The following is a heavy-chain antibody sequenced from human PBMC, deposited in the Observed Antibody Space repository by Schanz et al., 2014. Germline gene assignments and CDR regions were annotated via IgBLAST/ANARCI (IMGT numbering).Heavy chain of an antibody. V-gene: IGHV3-7*01. D-gene: IGHD6-13*01. CDR1: GFSFNNYW. Sequence: EVQLVESGGELVQPGGSLRLSCAASGFSFNNYWMTWFRQAPGKGLEWVANIIHDGSEKFYVDSVKGRFTISRDNAKNSLYLQMDALRAEDTAVYYCARDLRNSRPSYYDHWGQGTLVTVSA. CDR2: IIHDGSEK. J-gene: IGHJ4*02. CDR3: ARDLRNSRPSYYDH.